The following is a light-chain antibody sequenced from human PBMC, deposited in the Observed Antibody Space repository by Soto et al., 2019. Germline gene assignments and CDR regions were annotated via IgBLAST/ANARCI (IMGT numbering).Light chain of an antibody. V-gene: IGKV3-15*01. Sequence: EIVMTQSPATLSVSPGERATLSCRASQSVSSNLAWYQQKPGQAPRLLIYGASTMATGIPARFSGSGSDTELNLTISSLQAEDFAVYYCQQYNNLPPLTFGGGTKVEIK. CDR1: QSVSSN. CDR3: QQYNNLPPLT. CDR2: GAS. J-gene: IGKJ4*01.